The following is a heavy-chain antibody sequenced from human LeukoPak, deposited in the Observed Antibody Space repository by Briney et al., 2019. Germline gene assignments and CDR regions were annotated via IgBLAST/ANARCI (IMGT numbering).Heavy chain of an antibody. D-gene: IGHD5-18*01. CDR3: AKEERGYIPHYYYYYGMDV. CDR2: ISDDGNIK. CDR1: GITFSSDG. J-gene: IGHJ6*02. Sequence: GGSLRLSCVASGITFSSDGMHWVRQAPGKGLEWVAVISDDGNIKYYGDSVKGRFTISRGNFKNTLYLQMNSLRPEDTAVYCCAKEERGYIPHYYYYYGMDVWGQGTTVTVSS. V-gene: IGHV3-30*18.